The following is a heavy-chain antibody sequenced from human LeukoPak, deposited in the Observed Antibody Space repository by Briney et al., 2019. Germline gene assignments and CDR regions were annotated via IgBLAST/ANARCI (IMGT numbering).Heavy chain of an antibody. CDR2: IYTSGST. CDR3: ARIRGQWLDSDYFDY. V-gene: IGHV4-4*07. J-gene: IGHJ4*02. CDR1: GGSISSYY. D-gene: IGHD6-19*01. Sequence: SETLSLTCTVSGGSISSYYWSWIRQPAGKGLHWIGRIYTSGSTNYNPSLKSRVTMSVDTSKNQFSLKLSSVTAADTAVYYCARIRGQWLDSDYFDYWGQGTLVTVSS.